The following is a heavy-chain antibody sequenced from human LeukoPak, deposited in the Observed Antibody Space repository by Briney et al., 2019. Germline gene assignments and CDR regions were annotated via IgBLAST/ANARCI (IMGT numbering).Heavy chain of an antibody. CDR1: GFTFSSYG. D-gene: IGHD6-19*01. V-gene: IGHV3-30*02. J-gene: IGHJ3*02. CDR2: IRYDGSNK. CDR3: AKGGAVARKGAFDI. Sequence: GGSLRLSCAASGFTFSSYGMHWVRQAPGKGLEWVAFIRYDGSNKYYADSVKGRFTISRDNFKSTLYLQMNSLRAEDTAVYYCAKGGAVARKGAFDIWGQGTMVTVSS.